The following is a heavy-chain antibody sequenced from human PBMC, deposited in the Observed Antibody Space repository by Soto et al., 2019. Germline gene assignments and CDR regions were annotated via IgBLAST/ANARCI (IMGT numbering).Heavy chain of an antibody. Sequence: RASVKVSCKASGGTFSSYAISWVRQAPGQGLEWMGGIIPIFGTANYAQKFQGRVTITADKSTSTAYMELSSLRSEDTAVYYCARAGYCGGDCYPRFDPWGQGTLVTVSS. CDR2: IIPIFGTA. V-gene: IGHV1-69*06. J-gene: IGHJ5*02. CDR3: ARAGYCGGDCYPRFDP. CDR1: GGTFSSYA. D-gene: IGHD2-21*02.